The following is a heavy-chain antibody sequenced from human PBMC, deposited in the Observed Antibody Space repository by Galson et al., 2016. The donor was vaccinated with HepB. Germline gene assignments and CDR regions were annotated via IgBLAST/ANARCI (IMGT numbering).Heavy chain of an antibody. CDR3: ASAIDTVMVPPTQRYYAMDV. D-gene: IGHD3-10*01. CDR2: SIPVFGTV. Sequence: SVKVSCKASGGTFSSYSMNWVRQAPGQGLEWMGGSIPVFGTVKYAERFQGRTMIVADESTSTAYMEWRSLRSEDTSIYYCASAIDTVMVPPTQRYYAMDVWGQGITVTVSS. V-gene: IGHV1-69*13. CDR1: GGTFSSYS. J-gene: IGHJ6*02.